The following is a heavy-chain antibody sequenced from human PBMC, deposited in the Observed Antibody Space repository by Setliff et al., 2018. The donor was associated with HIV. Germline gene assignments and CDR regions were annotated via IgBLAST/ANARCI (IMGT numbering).Heavy chain of an antibody. Sequence: ASVKVSCKASGYTFTSYGISWVRQAPGQGLEWMGWISAYNGNTNYAQKLQGRVTMTTDTSTSTAYMELRSLRSDDTAVYYCARSHGSSGYYVYFDYWGRGTLVTVLL. CDR3: ARSHGSSGYYVYFDY. J-gene: IGHJ4*02. V-gene: IGHV1-18*01. CDR2: ISAYNGNT. D-gene: IGHD3-22*01. CDR1: GYTFTSYG.